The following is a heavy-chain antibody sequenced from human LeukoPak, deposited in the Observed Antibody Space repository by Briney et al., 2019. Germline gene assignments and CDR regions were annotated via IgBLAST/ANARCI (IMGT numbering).Heavy chain of an antibody. V-gene: IGHV3-53*01. D-gene: IGHD3-10*01. Sequence: GGSLRLSCAASGFTVSTNYMSWVRQAPGKGLEWVSVIYSDGSTYYPDSVKGRFTVSRDTSQNTVYLQMDSLRVDDSAVYYCARVDSSGGTFDMWGQGTMVTVSS. CDR1: GFTVSTNY. J-gene: IGHJ3*02. CDR3: ARVDSSGGTFDM. CDR2: IYSDGST.